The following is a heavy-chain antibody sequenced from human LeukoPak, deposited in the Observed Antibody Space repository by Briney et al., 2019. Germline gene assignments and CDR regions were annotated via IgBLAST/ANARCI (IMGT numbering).Heavy chain of an antibody. Sequence: GGSLRLSCAASGFTVSSNYMSWVRQAPGKGLEWVSVIYSDGSTYYADSVKGRFTISRHNSKNTLYLQMNSLRAEDTAVYYCARGGYSCYDRDAFDIWGQGTMVTVSS. CDR2: IYSDGST. V-gene: IGHV3-53*04. CDR3: ARGGYSCYDRDAFDI. CDR1: GFTVSSNY. D-gene: IGHD5-12*01. J-gene: IGHJ3*02.